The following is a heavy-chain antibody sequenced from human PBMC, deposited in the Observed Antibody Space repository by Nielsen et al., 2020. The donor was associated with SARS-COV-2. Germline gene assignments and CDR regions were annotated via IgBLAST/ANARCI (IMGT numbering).Heavy chain of an antibody. J-gene: IGHJ6*03. Sequence: GESLKIFCKGSGYSFTSHWITWVRQMPGKGLEWMGRIDPSDSYVDYSPSFQGHVAISADKSISTAYLQWSSLKASDTAMYYCARYASEYYYYYYMDVWGTGTTVTVPS. CDR2: IDPSDSYV. V-gene: IGHV5-10-1*01. CDR1: GYSFTSHW. CDR3: ARYASEYYYYYYMDV. D-gene: IGHD2-2*01.